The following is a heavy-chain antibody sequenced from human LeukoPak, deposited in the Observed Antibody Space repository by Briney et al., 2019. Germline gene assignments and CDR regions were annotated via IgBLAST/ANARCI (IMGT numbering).Heavy chain of an antibody. V-gene: IGHV4-30-2*01. CDR2: IYHSGST. J-gene: IGHJ4*02. Sequence: SETLSLTCTVSGGSISSGGYYWSWIRQPPGKGLEWIGYIYHSGSTYYNPSLKSRVTISVDTSKNQFSLKLSSVTAADTAVYYCARDRDPYSYGYWGQGTLVTVSS. CDR3: ARDRDPYSYGY. D-gene: IGHD5-18*01. CDR1: GGSISSGGYY.